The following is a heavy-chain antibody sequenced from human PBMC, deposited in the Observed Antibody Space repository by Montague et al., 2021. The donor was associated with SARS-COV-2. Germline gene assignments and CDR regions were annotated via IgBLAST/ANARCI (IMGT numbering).Heavy chain of an antibody. CDR3: ARRSRVVTAIWALRTSLSSWFDP. Sequence: SETLSLTCAVYGGSFSGYYWSWIRQPPGKGLDWIGKINHSGSTNYNPSXXSRVTISVDTSKNQFSLKLSSVTAADTAVYYCARRSRVVTAIWALRTSLSSWFDPWGQGTLVTVSS. CDR1: GGSFSGYY. D-gene: IGHD2-21*02. V-gene: IGHV4-34*01. J-gene: IGHJ5*02. CDR2: INHSGST.